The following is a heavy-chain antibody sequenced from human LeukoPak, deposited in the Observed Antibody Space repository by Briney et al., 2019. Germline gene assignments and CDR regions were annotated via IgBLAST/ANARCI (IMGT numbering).Heavy chain of an antibody. CDR1: GGSISSSNW. Sequence: SETLSLTCAVSGGSISSSNWWSWVRQPPGKGLEWIGEIYHSGSTNYNPSLKSRVTISVDKSKNQFSLKLSSVTAADTAVYYCARDRKVTTYFNWFDPWGQGTLVTVSS. D-gene: IGHD4-11*01. CDR2: IYHSGST. J-gene: IGHJ5*02. V-gene: IGHV4-4*02. CDR3: ARDRKVTTYFNWFDP.